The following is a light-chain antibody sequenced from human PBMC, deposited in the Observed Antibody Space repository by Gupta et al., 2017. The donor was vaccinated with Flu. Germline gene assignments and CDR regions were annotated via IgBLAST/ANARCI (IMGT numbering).Light chain of an antibody. CDR3: CYYGGSSRV. V-gene: IGLV2-11*01. CDR2: DVR. Sequence: QSVLTQPRPVSGTRGQSVTISCSGSSSDIGDNDFGTWYQQHPGKVPNIMIYDVRHRHSGVPDRFFGSKSGTTASLIISGLQAEDEAYYYCCYYGGSSRVFGGGTKLTVL. CDR1: SSDIGDNDF. J-gene: IGLJ3*02.